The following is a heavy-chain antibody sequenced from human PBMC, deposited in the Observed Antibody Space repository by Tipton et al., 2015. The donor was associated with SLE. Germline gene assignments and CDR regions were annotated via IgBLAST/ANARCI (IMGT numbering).Heavy chain of an antibody. CDR1: GFTFDDYA. CDR3: ATGRDSRWWAF. J-gene: IGHJ4*02. Sequence: SLRLSCAASGFTFDDYAMHWVRQAPGKGLEWVSGISWNSESIGYADSVKGRITISRDNAKNSVYLQMDSLRVGDTAVYYCATGRDSRWWAFWGLGTLVTVSS. D-gene: IGHD2-15*01. V-gene: IGHV3-9*01. CDR2: ISWNSESI.